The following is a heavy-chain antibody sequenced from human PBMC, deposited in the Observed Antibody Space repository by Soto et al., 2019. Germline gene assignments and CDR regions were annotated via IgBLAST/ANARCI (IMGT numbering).Heavy chain of an antibody. V-gene: IGHV3-49*04. D-gene: IGHD2-2*01. Sequence: GGALRLSCATSGFDFGDYALTWVRQAPGRGLEWVAFIRAKPAGGTAEYAASVKGRFTVSRDGSESIVYLQMNSLEKEDTGMYYCSRIGPGAAMRWFFDYWGQGTPVTVS. CDR2: IRAKPAGGTA. CDR1: GFDFGDYA. CDR3: SRIGPGAAMRWFFDY. J-gene: IGHJ4*02.